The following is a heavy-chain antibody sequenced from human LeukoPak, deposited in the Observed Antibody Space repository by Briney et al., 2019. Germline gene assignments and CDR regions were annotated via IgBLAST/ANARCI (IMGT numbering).Heavy chain of an antibody. J-gene: IGHJ3*01. CDR2: IYYGGSS. CDR1: GASISSTNYY. D-gene: IGHD3-10*01. Sequence: SETLSLTCSVSGASISSTNYYWGWVRQAPGKGLEWIGYIYYGGSSYFNPSLRSRVTISVDPSKNQVSLSLTSVTASDTALYFCASVTKGRELFLDVWGQGTTVIVSS. CDR3: ASVTKGRELFLDV. V-gene: IGHV4-39*01.